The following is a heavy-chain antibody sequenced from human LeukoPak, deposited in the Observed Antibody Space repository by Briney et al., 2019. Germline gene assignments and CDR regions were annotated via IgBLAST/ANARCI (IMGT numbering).Heavy chain of an antibody. CDR2: INHSGST. Sequence: SETLSLTCAAYGGSFSGYYWSWIRQPPGKGLEWIGEINHSGSTNYNPSLKSRVTISVDTSKNQFSLKLSSVTAADTAVYYCARGGVCYGYWGQGTLVTVSS. CDR3: ARGGVCYGY. V-gene: IGHV4-34*01. CDR1: GGSFSGYY. J-gene: IGHJ4*02. D-gene: IGHD2-8*01.